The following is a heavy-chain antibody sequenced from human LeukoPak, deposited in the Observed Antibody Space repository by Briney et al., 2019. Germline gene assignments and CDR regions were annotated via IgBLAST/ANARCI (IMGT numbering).Heavy chain of an antibody. CDR3: ARAYSGYENYCYYYYMDV. D-gene: IGHD5-12*01. Sequence: PGGSLRLSCAASGFSISSNYISWVRQAPGKGLEWVSGINWNGGNTGYADSVKGRFTISRDNAKNSLYLQMNSLRAEDTALYYCARAYSGYENYCYYYYMDVWGKGTTVTVSS. V-gene: IGHV3-20*04. J-gene: IGHJ6*03. CDR2: INWNGGNT. CDR1: GFSISSNY.